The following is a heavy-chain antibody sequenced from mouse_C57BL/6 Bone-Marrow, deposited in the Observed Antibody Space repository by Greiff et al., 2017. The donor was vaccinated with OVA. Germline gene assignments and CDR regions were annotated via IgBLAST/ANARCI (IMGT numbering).Heavy chain of an antibody. CDR1: GYTFTSYW. CDR2: IDPHSGGT. D-gene: IGHD1-1*01. J-gene: IGHJ1*03. Sequence: QVQLQQPGAELVKPGASVKLSCKASGYTFTSYWMHWVKQRPGRGLEWIGRIDPHSGGTKYNEKFKSKATLTVDQPSSTAYMQLSSLTSEDSAVYYCARRPYDGSSYWYFDVWGTGTTVTVAS. CDR3: ARRPYDGSSYWYFDV. V-gene: IGHV1-72*01.